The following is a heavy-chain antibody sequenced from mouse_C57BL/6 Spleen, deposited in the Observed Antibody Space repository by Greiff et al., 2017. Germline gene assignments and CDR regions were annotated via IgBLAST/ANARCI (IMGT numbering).Heavy chain of an antibody. D-gene: IGHD2-1*01. J-gene: IGHJ3*01. CDR2: IYPGDGDT. CDR1: GYAFSSYW. Sequence: VQLQQSGAELVKPGASVKISCKASGYAFSSYWMNWVKQRPGKGLEWIGQIYPGDGDTNYNGTFKGKATLTADKSSSTAYMQLSSLTSEDSAVYFCARGDYGNPWFAYWGQGTLVTVSA. V-gene: IGHV1-80*01. CDR3: ARGDYGNPWFAY.